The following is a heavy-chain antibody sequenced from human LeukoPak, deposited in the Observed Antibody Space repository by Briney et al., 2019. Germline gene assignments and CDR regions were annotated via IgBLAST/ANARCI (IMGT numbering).Heavy chain of an antibody. Sequence: PGGSLRLSCAASGFTFSSYAMHWVRQAPGKGLEWVAVISYDGSNKYYADSVKGRFTISRDNSKNTLYLQMNSLRAEDTAVYYCAREEDCSSTSCSSVDYWGQGTLVSVSS. CDR1: GFTFSSYA. D-gene: IGHD2-2*01. CDR2: ISYDGSNK. CDR3: AREEDCSSTSCSSVDY. J-gene: IGHJ4*02. V-gene: IGHV3-30-3*01.